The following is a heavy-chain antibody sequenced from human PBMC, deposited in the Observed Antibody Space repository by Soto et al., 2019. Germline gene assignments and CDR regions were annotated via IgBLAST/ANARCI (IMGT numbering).Heavy chain of an antibody. CDR2: IYYSGSA. CDR3: AGGLGYCSNTNCYFYWFDP. J-gene: IGHJ5*02. V-gene: IGHV4-39*01. Sequence: KASETLSLTCTVAGGSIRDISFYWAWIRQPPGRGLEWIGSIYYSGSAFYNPSLKSRVALSVDTSKNQFSLNLSSVTAADTAVYYCAGGLGYCSNTNCYFYWFDPWGQGTLVTVSS. CDR1: GGSIRDISFY. D-gene: IGHD2-2*01.